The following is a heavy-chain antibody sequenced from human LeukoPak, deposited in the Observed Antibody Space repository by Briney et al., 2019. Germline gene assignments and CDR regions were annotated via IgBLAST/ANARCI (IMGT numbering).Heavy chain of an antibody. J-gene: IGHJ3*02. CDR3: ARDPHGVTIFEAVIGGPHDAFDI. CDR1: GFTFDDYA. Sequence: PGGSLRLSCAASGFTFDDYAMHWVRQAPGKGLEWVSGISWNSGSIGYADSVKGRFTISRDNAKNTLYLQMNSLTAEDTAVYYCARDPHGVTIFEAVIGGPHDAFDIWGQGTMVTVSS. V-gene: IGHV3-9*01. CDR2: ISWNSGSI. D-gene: IGHD3-3*01.